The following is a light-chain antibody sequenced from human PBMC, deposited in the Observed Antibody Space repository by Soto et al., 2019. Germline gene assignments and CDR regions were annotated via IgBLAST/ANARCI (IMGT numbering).Light chain of an antibody. V-gene: IGLV4-60*02. J-gene: IGLJ3*02. CDR2: LEGSGSY. CDR1: SGHSSYI. Sequence: QSVPTQSSSASASLGSSVKLTCTLSSGHSSYIIAWHQQQPGKAPRYLMKLEGSGSYNKGSGVPDRFSGSSSGADRYLTISNLQFEDEADYYCETWDSNIHWVFGGGTKLTVL. CDR3: ETWDSNIHWV.